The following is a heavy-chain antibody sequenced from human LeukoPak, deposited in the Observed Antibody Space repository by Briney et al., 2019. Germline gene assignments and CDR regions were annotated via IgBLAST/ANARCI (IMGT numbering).Heavy chain of an antibody. CDR2: IYHSGST. Sequence: SETLSLTCAVSGYSISSGYYWGWIRQPPGKGLEWIGSIYHSGSTYYNPSLKSRVTISVDTSKNQFSLKLSSVTAADTAAYYCARQISGWYVYWGQGTLVTVSS. J-gene: IGHJ4*02. V-gene: IGHV4-38-2*01. CDR1: GYSISSGYY. CDR3: ARQISGWYVY. D-gene: IGHD6-19*01.